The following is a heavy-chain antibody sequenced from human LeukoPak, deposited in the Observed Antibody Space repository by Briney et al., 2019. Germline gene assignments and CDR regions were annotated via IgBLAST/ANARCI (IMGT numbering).Heavy chain of an antibody. D-gene: IGHD3-9*01. V-gene: IGHV4-59*11. Sequence: SETLSLTCTVSGGSISSHYWSWIRQPPGKGLEWIGYIYYSGSTNYNPSLKSRVTISVDTSKNQFSLKLSSVTAADTAVYYCARALRYFDWLRLGYYYYMDVWGKGTTVTISS. CDR3: ARALRYFDWLRLGYYYYMDV. CDR1: GGSISSHY. CDR2: IYYSGST. J-gene: IGHJ6*03.